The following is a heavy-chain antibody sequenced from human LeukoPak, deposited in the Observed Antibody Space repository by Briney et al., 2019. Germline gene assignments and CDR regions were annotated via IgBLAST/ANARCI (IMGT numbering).Heavy chain of an antibody. D-gene: IGHD3-10*01. J-gene: IGHJ6*02. V-gene: IGHV1-8*01. CDR1: GYTFTSYD. Sequence: ASVKVSCKASGYTFTSYDINWVRQATGQGLEWMGWMNPNSGNTGYAQKFQGRVTITRNTSISTAYMELSSLRSEDTAVYYCARGLGVRGVYASDYYYYGMDVWGQGATVTVSS. CDR3: ARGLGVRGVYASDYYYYGMDV. CDR2: MNPNSGNT.